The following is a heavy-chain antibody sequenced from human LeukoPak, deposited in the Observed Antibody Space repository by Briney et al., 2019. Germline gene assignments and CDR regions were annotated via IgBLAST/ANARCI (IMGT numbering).Heavy chain of an antibody. J-gene: IGHJ5*02. D-gene: IGHD4-11*01. V-gene: IGHV1-69*02. CDR2: IIPILGIA. CDR3: ARPQWGGDYRYNWLDP. Sequence: ASVKVSCKASEGTFSSYTISLVRQAPGQGLEWMGRIIPILGIANYAQKFQGRVTITADKSTSTAYMELSSLRSEDTAVYYCARPQWGGDYRYNWLDPWGQGTLVTVSS. CDR1: EGTFSSYT.